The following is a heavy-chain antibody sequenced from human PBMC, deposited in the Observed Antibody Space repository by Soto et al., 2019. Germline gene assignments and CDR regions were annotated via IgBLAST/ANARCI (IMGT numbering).Heavy chain of an antibody. CDR3: ARDRVPYSSGTGNFDY. Sequence: QVQLVQSGAEVKKPGASVKVSCKASGYTFTSYGISWVRQAPGQGREWMGWISAYNGNTNYAQKLQGRVTMTTDTATSTAYMELRSLRSDDTAVYYCARDRVPYSSGTGNFDYWGQGTLVTVSS. D-gene: IGHD6-19*01. J-gene: IGHJ4*02. CDR1: GYTFTSYG. V-gene: IGHV1-18*01. CDR2: ISAYNGNT.